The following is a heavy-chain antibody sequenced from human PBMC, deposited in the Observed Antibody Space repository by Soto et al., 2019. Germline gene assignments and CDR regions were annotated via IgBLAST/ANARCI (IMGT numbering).Heavy chain of an antibody. CDR1: GYTFTIYY. CDR3: ARSRDRFDY. Sequence: ASVKVSCKASGYTFTIYYMHWVRQAPGQGLEWMGIINPSGGSTSYAQMFQGRVTMTRDTSTSTVYMELSSLRSEDAAIYYCARSRDRFDYWGQGTLVTVSS. J-gene: IGHJ4*02. CDR2: INPSGGST. V-gene: IGHV1-46*01.